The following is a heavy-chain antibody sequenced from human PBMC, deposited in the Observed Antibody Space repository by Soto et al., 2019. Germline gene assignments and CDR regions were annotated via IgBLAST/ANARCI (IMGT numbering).Heavy chain of an antibody. CDR3: ARVVIFFGGHAGY. V-gene: IGHV1-8*01. CDR2: MNTNTGNT. Sequence: QVLLVQSGADVKKPGASVKVSCKTSGYTFTEFDINWVRQAPGQGLEWMGWMNTNTGNTDYAQKFQGRVTMTTDTSISTAYMELRRMRTEDTAVYYCARVVIFFGGHAGYWGQGTLVTVSA. CDR1: GYTFTEFD. D-gene: IGHD3-3*01. J-gene: IGHJ4*02.